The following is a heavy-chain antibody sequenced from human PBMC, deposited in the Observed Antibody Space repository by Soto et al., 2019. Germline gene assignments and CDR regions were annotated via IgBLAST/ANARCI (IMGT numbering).Heavy chain of an antibody. Sequence: QVLLVQSGAEVKKPGSSVKVSCKASGGAFSRYAISWVRQAPGQGLEWVGGIFPMYGTPVYAQKLQGRVTLTADEATTTAYMELSGLRYEDTAFYYCARDYEYHILKFAALDIWGQGTMVTVSS. CDR1: GGAFSRYA. CDR3: ARDYEYHILKFAALDI. J-gene: IGHJ3*02. D-gene: IGHD5-12*01. CDR2: IFPMYGTP. V-gene: IGHV1-69*01.